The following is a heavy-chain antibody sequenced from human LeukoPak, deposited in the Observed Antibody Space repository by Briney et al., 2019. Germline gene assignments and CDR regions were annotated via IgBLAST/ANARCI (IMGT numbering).Heavy chain of an antibody. Sequence: GGSLRLSCAASGFTFSSYSMNWVSQAPGKGLEWVSSISSSSSYIYYADSVKGRFTISRDNAKNSLYLQMNSLRAEDTAVYYCARPYCSRGSCYFFDYWGQGTLVTVSS. V-gene: IGHV3-21*01. CDR1: GFTFSSYS. CDR2: ISSSSSYI. J-gene: IGHJ4*02. D-gene: IGHD2-15*01. CDR3: ARPYCSRGSCYFFDY.